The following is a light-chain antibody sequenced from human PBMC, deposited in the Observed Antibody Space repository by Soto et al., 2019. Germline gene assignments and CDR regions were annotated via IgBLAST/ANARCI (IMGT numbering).Light chain of an antibody. V-gene: IGLV2-18*02. J-gene: IGLJ2*01. CDR1: SSDVDSYNR. CDR3: SSYTSSSYVV. Sequence: QSALTQPPSVSGSPGQSVTISCTGTSSDVDSYNRVSWYQQPPGTAPKLMIYEVSNRPSGVPDRFSGSKSGNTASLTISGLQAEDEADYYCSSYTSSSYVVFGGGTKLTVL. CDR2: EVS.